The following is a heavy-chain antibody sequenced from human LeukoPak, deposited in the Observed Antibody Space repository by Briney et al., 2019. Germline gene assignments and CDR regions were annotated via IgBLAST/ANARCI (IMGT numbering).Heavy chain of an antibody. CDR2: IKSKTDGETT. CDR3: TTDLGTYYHGSQRLIPIDY. J-gene: IGHJ4*02. Sequence: PGGSLRLSWVDSGFTFTNAWMSWVRQAPGKGMEWIGRIKSKTDGETTNYAEPVRGRFTISRDDSKSAVYLQMNSLKIEDTAVYYCTTDLGTYYHGSQRLIPIDYWGQGTLVTVSS. D-gene: IGHD3-10*01. CDR1: GFTFTNAW. V-gene: IGHV3-15*01.